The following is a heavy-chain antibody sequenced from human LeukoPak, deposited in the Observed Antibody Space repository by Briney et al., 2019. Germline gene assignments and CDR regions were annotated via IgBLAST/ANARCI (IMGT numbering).Heavy chain of an antibody. CDR3: ARRLLPGTYYVFDY. CDR1: GFTFSSYA. Sequence: GGSLSLSCAASGFTFSSYAMNWVRQAPGKGLEWVSSISGSNTYIYYADSVKGRFTVSRDNAKNSLLLHMNSLRAEDTAVYYCARRLLPGTYYVFDYWGQGTLVTVSS. CDR2: ISGSNTYI. D-gene: IGHD3-10*01. J-gene: IGHJ4*02. V-gene: IGHV3-21*01.